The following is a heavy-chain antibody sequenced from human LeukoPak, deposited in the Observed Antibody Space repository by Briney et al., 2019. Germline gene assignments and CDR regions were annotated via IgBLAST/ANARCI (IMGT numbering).Heavy chain of an antibody. CDR3: ARVTIAGTTWDYFDY. V-gene: IGHV4-34*01. Sequence: SETLSLTCAADGGSFFGYYWSWIRQPPGKGLEWIGEISHSGSTNYNPSLKSRVTTSVDTSKKKFSLKLYFVTAADTAVYYCARVTIAGTTWDYFDYWGQGTLVTVSS. J-gene: IGHJ4*02. D-gene: IGHD1-7*01. CDR2: ISHSGST. CDR1: GGSFFGYY.